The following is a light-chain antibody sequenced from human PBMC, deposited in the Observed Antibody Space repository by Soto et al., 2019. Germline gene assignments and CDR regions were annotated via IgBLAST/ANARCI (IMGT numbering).Light chain of an antibody. V-gene: IGKV1-39*01. CDR2: FAS. CDR3: QQNYNFPRT. CDR1: ETIDTY. Sequence: DIQMTQSPSSLSASVGDRVNITCRASETIDTYLNWYKQKPGKAPRRLISFASSLQSGVPVRFSGSGSGTEFTLTISSLQREDFATYFCQQNYNFPRTFGLGTKLEIK. J-gene: IGKJ1*01.